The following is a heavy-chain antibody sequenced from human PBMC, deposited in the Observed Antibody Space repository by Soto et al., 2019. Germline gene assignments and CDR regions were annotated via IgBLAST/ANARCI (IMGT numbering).Heavy chain of an antibody. CDR2: ITNNGGSS. Sequence: GGSLRLSCAASGFTFSSYAMKWVRQAPGKGLEWVSSITNNGGSSYYTDSVKGRFTISRDNSKNTLYLQMNSLRAEDTAVYYCGERSTTGVWYNYWGQGTLVTVSS. D-gene: IGHD6-19*01. CDR3: GERSTTGVWYNY. J-gene: IGHJ4*02. CDR1: GFTFSSYA. V-gene: IGHV3-23*01.